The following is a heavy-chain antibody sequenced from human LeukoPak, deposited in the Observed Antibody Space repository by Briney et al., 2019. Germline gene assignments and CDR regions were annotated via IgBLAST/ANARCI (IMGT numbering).Heavy chain of an antibody. J-gene: IGHJ6*03. D-gene: IGHD5-18*01. CDR1: GGSISSYY. CDR3: ARGSDRGYSYVYYYYYMDV. V-gene: IGHV4-59*01. Sequence: SETLSLTCTASGGSISSYYWSWIRQPPGKGLEWIGYIYYSGSTNYNPSLKSRVTISVDTSKNQFSLKLSSVTAADTAVYCCARGSDRGYSYVYYYYYMDVWGKGTTVTVSS. CDR2: IYYSGST.